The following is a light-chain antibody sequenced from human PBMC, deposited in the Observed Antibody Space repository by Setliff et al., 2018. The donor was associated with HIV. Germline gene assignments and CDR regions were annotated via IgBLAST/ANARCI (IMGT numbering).Light chain of an antibody. Sequence: QSALTQPASVSGSPGQSITISCTGTSSDVGSYKLVSWYQQHPGKAPKVRIYEVTKRPSGVSNRFSGSKSGNTASLTISGLQAEDEADYYCCSYAGSSTFVFGGGTKVTVL. CDR2: EVT. CDR1: SSDVGSYKL. V-gene: IGLV2-23*02. J-gene: IGLJ2*01. CDR3: CSYAGSSTFV.